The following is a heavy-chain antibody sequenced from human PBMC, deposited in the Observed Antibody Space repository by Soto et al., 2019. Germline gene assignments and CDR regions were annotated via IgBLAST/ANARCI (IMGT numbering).Heavy chain of an antibody. CDR3: ATVPRYGDYVVATYFDY. CDR2: FDPEDGET. J-gene: IGHJ4*02. D-gene: IGHD4-17*01. Sequence: ASVKVSCKVSGYTLTELSMHWVRQAPGKGLEWMGGFDPEDGETIYAQKFQGRVTMTEDTSTDTAYMELSSLRSEDTAVYYCATVPRYGDYVVATYFDYWGQGTLVTVSS. CDR1: GYTLTELS. V-gene: IGHV1-24*01.